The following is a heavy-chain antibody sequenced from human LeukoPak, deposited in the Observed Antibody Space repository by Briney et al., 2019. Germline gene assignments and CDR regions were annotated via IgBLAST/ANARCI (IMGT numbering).Heavy chain of an antibody. Sequence: SETLSLTCAVHGGSFSGYYWSWIRQPPGKGLEWIGEINHSGSTNYNPSLKSRVTISVDTSKNQFSLKLSSVTAADTAVYYCARGPGYGSGSYYFDYWGQGTLVTVSS. J-gene: IGHJ4*02. V-gene: IGHV4-34*01. CDR2: INHSGST. CDR1: GGSFSGYY. D-gene: IGHD3-10*01. CDR3: ARGPGYGSGSYYFDY.